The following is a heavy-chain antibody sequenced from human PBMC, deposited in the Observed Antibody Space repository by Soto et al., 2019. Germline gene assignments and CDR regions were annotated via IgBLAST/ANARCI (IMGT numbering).Heavy chain of an antibody. Sequence: GGSLRLSCAASEFTFSNTWMNWVRQAPGKGLEWVGRIKSKTDGGTTDYAAPVKGRFTISRDDSKTTLYLKMNSLKTEDTAVYYCTTESRFEVTSPGKSIWGPLARLEYYYMDVWGKGTTVTVSS. CDR2: IKSKTDGGTT. CDR3: TTESRFEVTSPGKSIWGPLARLEYYYMDV. V-gene: IGHV3-15*01. CDR1: EFTFSNTW. D-gene: IGHD3-16*01. J-gene: IGHJ6*03.